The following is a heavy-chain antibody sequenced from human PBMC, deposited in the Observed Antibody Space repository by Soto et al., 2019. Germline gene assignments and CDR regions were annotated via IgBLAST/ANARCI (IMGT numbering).Heavy chain of an antibody. D-gene: IGHD6-13*01. J-gene: IGHJ4*02. CDR1: GFIFSTYG. CDR3: AKAIAAAAYYFDY. CDR2: IWYDGSNK. Sequence: GGSLRLSCAASGFIFSTYGMHWVRQAPGKGLEWVAVIWYDGSNKYYADSVKGRFTISRDNSKNTLYLQMNSLRAEDTAVYYCAKAIAAAAYYFDYWGQGTLVTVSS. V-gene: IGHV3-33*06.